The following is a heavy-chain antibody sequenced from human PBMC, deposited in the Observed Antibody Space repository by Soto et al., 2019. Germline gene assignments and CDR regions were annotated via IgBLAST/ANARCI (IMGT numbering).Heavy chain of an antibody. Sequence: GGSLRLSCAASGFTVTSNYMSWVRRAPGKGLEWVSVIYRGGGTHYADSAKGRFTISRDNSKNTLYLQMNSLRVEDTAVYYCARAAGYRLLVDYYYMDVWGKGTTVTVSS. CDR2: IYRGGGT. V-gene: IGHV3-66*01. CDR3: ARAAGYRLLVDYYYMDV. CDR1: GFTVTSNY. J-gene: IGHJ6*03. D-gene: IGHD1-1*01.